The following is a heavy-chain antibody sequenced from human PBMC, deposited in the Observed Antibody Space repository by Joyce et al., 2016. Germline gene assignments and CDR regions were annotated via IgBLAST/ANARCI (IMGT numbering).Heavy chain of an antibody. CDR1: GFTFSSYS. V-gene: IGHV3-21*01. CDR3: ARSSYTNGIFDY. D-gene: IGHD2-8*01. CDR2: LSSSSSYI. Sequence: EVQLVESGGGLVKPGGSLRLSCAASGFTFSSYSIGWVRQAPGKGLEWVSYLSSSSSYIKYTDSVKGRFTISRDNAKNSLYLQMNSLRVEDTAVYYCARSSYTNGIFDYWGQGTLVTVSS. J-gene: IGHJ4*02.